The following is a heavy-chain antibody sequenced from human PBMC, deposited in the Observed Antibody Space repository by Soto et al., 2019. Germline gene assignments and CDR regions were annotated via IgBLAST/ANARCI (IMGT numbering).Heavy chain of an antibody. CDR2: INHSGST. CDR1: GWSFNGYY. J-gene: IGHJ6*03. CDR3: ARGFGSGSDYYYYMDV. V-gene: IGHV4-34*01. Sequence: SDALSLTCAVDGWSFNGYYWSWIRQPPGKGLEWIGEINHSGSTNYNPSLKSRVTISVDTSKNQFSLKLSSVTAADTAVYYCARGFGSGSDYYYYMDVWGKGTTVT. D-gene: IGHD3-10*01.